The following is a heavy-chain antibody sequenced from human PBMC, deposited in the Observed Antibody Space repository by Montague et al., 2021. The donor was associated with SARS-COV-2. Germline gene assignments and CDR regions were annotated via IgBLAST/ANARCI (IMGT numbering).Heavy chain of an antibody. CDR2: ISSSGATI. CDR3: ATNKYCTLHDCLHGRHYFDH. CDR1: GFDFFNFD. D-gene: IGHD2-8*01. Sequence: SLRLSCAASGFDFFNFDMAWVRQAPGRGLEWISDISSSGATILYADSLKGRFTISRDNIQKSLYLQMNSLRAEDTAVYYCATNKYCTLHDCLHGRHYFDHWGQGTLVTGSS. V-gene: IGHV3-48*03. J-gene: IGHJ4*02.